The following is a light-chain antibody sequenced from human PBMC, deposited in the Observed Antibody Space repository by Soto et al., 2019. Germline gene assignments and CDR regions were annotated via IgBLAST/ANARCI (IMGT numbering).Light chain of an antibody. CDR2: AAS. Sequence: DIQMTQSPSSLSASVADRVTITCRASQSISSYLHRHQQKPGKASRLRIYAASNLQSGGQSRFRASGSETDFTLRLNSLQPEDFATSYCHQGYSTPLTFGQGTKVEIK. CDR3: HQGYSTPLT. J-gene: IGKJ1*01. V-gene: IGKV1-39*01. CDR1: QSISSY.